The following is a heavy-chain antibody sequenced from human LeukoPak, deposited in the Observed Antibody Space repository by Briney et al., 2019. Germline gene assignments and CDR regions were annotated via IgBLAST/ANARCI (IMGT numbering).Heavy chain of an antibody. V-gene: IGHV1-46*01. CDR1: GYTFTSNY. CDR2: IHPRDGST. CDR3: ARDQEGFDY. Sequence: ASVKVSCKASGYTFTSNYIHWVRQAPGQGLEWMGMIHPRDGSTSYAQKFQGRVTVTRDTSTSTVHMELSGLRSEDTAVYYCARDQEGFDYWGQGTLVTVSS. J-gene: IGHJ4*02.